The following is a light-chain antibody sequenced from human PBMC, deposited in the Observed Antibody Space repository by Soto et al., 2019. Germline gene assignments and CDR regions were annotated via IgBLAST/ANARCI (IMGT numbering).Light chain of an antibody. V-gene: IGLV7-46*01. CDR2: DTS. CDR1: TAVVPSGHY. Sequence: QAVVTQDPSLTVSLGGTVARTCGSSTAVVPSGHYPYWFQQRPGQAPGTLIYDTSSKHSWTPARFSGSLVGGRAALILSGAQPEDESDYYCLLSYDGAYVVFGGGTQLTV. CDR3: LLSYDGAYVV. J-gene: IGLJ2*01.